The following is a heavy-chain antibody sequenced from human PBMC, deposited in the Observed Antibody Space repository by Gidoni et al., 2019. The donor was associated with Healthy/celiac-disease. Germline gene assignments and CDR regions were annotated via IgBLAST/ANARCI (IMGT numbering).Heavy chain of an antibody. CDR2: ISSSSSYI. CDR3: AREGRVEQWLVPNWFDP. J-gene: IGHJ5*02. Sequence: EVQLVESGGGLVKPGGSLRLSCAASGFTFSSYSMNWVRQAPGKGLEWVSSISSSSSYIYYADSVKGRFTISRDNAKNSLYLQMNSLRAEDTAVYYCAREGRVEQWLVPNWFDPWGQGTLVTVSS. CDR1: GFTFSSYS. V-gene: IGHV3-21*01. D-gene: IGHD6-19*01.